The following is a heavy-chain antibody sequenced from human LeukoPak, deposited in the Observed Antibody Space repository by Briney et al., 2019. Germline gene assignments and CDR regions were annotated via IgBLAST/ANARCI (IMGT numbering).Heavy chain of an antibody. J-gene: IGHJ4*02. Sequence: GGSLRLSCAASGFTFSSYAMHWVRQAPGKGLEWVAVISYDGSNKYYADSVKGRFTISRDNSKNTLYLQMNSLRAEDTAVYYCARAPLRYFDWLLPRLDYWGQGTLVTVSS. CDR1: GFTFSSYA. V-gene: IGHV3-30-3*01. CDR2: ISYDGSNK. D-gene: IGHD3-9*01. CDR3: ARAPLRYFDWLLPRLDY.